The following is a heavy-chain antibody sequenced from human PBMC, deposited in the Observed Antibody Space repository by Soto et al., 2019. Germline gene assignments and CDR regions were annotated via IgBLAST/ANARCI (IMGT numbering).Heavy chain of an antibody. CDR2: IWYDGSNK. V-gene: IGHV3-33*01. D-gene: IGHD2-8*01. CDR3: ARDDKDEYGADRGGFGC. J-gene: IGHJ4*02. CDR1: GFSFSIFG. Sequence: QVHLVESGGGVVQPGTSLRLSCAASGFSFSIFGMHWVRQAPGKGREWVAGIWYDGSNKYYADSVKGRFSISRDNSKNTLYLQMNSLRAEDTAVYYCARDDKDEYGADRGGFGCWGQGTLVTVSS.